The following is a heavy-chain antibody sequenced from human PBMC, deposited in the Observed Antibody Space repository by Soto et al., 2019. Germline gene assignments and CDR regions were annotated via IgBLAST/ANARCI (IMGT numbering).Heavy chain of an antibody. Sequence: GGSLRLSCAASGFTFDDYTMHWVRQAPGKGLEWVSLISWDGGSTYYADSVKGRFTISRDNSKNSLYLQMNSLRTEDTALYYCAKDRGSGSYRYYYGMDVWGQGTTVTVSS. CDR3: AKDRGSGSYRYYYGMDV. V-gene: IGHV3-43*01. CDR1: GFTFDDYT. CDR2: ISWDGGST. J-gene: IGHJ6*02. D-gene: IGHD1-26*01.